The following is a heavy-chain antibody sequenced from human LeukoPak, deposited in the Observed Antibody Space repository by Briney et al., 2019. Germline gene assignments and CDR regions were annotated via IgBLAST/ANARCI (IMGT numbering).Heavy chain of an antibody. CDR3: ASSSSSWYRRGVDY. V-gene: IGHV4-39*07. Sequence: PSETLSLTCTVSGGSISSSSYYWGWIRQPPGKGLEWIGSIYYSGSTYYNPSLKSRVTISVDTSKNQFSLKLSSVTAADTAVYYCASSSSSWYRRGVDYWGQGTLVTVSS. D-gene: IGHD6-13*01. J-gene: IGHJ4*02. CDR2: IYYSGST. CDR1: GGSISSSSYY.